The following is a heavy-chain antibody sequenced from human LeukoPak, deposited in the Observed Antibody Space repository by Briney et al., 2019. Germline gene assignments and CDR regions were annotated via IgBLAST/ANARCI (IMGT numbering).Heavy chain of an antibody. V-gene: IGHV1-69*13. CDR1: GYTFSGYY. CDR3: ARDPYDYGDYVGNWFDP. J-gene: IGHJ5*02. Sequence: ASVKVSCKASGYTFSGYYMHWVRQAPGQGLEWMGGIIPIFGTANYAQKFQGRVTITADESTSTAYVELSRLRSDDTAVYYCARDPYDYGDYVGNWFDPWGQGTLVTVSS. D-gene: IGHD4-17*01. CDR2: IIPIFGTA.